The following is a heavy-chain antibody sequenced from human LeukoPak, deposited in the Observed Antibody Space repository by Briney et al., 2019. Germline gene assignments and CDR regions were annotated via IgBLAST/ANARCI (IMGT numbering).Heavy chain of an antibody. J-gene: IGHJ4*02. V-gene: IGHV4-30-2*01. Sequence: PSETLSLTCAVSGGSISSGGYSWSWIRQPPGKGLEWIGYIYHSGSTYYNPSLKSRVTISVDRSKNQFSLKLSSVTAADTAVYYCASWPGGWYGEDSWGQGTLVTVSS. D-gene: IGHD6-19*01. CDR3: ASWPGGWYGEDS. CDR2: IYHSGST. CDR1: GGSISSGGYS.